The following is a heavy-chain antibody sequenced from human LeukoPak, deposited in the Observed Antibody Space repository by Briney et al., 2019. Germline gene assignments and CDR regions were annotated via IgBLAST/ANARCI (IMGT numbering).Heavy chain of an antibody. Sequence: GGSLRLSSAAPGFTFSGFDMNWVRQAPGRGFEWVSYISSSGYVLDYADSVQGRFTISRDNARNSLYLQMNSLRAEDTAVYYCAREGSSYAPSGPFYFDYWGQGILVTVSS. CDR2: ISSSGYVL. D-gene: IGHD6-6*01. CDR3: AREGSSYAPSGPFYFDY. CDR1: GFTFSGFD. V-gene: IGHV3-48*03. J-gene: IGHJ4*02.